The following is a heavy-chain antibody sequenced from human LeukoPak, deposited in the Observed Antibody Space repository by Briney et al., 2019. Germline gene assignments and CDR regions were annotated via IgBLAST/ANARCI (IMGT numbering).Heavy chain of an antibody. CDR3: ARDFSEQPFDY. Sequence: GGSLRFSCAASGFTFSSYWIHWVRQAPGKGLVWVSRIDTDGSNTNYADSVKGRFTISRDNAKNSLYLQMNSLRAEDTAVYYCARDFSEQPFDYWGQGTLVTVSS. V-gene: IGHV3-74*01. D-gene: IGHD3-3*02. CDR2: IDTDGSNT. CDR1: GFTFSSYW. J-gene: IGHJ4*02.